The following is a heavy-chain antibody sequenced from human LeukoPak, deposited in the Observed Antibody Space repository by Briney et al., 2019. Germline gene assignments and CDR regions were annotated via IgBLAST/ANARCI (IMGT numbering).Heavy chain of an antibody. CDR2: IWYDGSNK. Sequence: GGSLRLSCAASGFTFSSYGMHWVRQAPGKGLEWVAVIWYDGSNKYYADSVKGRFTISRDNSKNTLYLQMNSLRAEDTAVYYCARDPWSRQRSGSYWGVANWGQGTLVTVSS. CDR1: GFTFSSYG. J-gene: IGHJ4*02. CDR3: ARDPWSRQRSGSYWGVAN. D-gene: IGHD1-26*01. V-gene: IGHV3-33*01.